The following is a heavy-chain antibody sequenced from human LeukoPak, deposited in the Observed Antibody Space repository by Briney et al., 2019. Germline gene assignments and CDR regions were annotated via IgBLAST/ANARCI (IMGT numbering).Heavy chain of an antibody. J-gene: IGHJ6*02. CDR3: ASESTVYDMDV. Sequence: SETLSLTCAVYGGSFSGYYWSWIRQPPGKGLEWIGEINHSGSTNYNPSLKSRVTISVDTSKNQFSLKLSSVTAADTAVYYCASESTVYDMDVWGQGTTVTVSS. CDR2: INHSGST. V-gene: IGHV4-34*01. CDR1: GGSFSGYY. D-gene: IGHD2-2*01.